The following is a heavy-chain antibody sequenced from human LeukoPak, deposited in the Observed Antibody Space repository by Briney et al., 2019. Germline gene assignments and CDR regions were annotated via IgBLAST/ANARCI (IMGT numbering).Heavy chain of an antibody. CDR2: LSYDESNP. CDR1: GFTFSAYS. V-gene: IGHV3-30*04. Sequence: GRSLRLSCAASGFTFSAYSLHWLRQAPGQGLEWVADLSYDESNPYYAHSLKGRFTISRDTSKNVLYLQMNSLGAEDTAVYYCAREYGIAAVGGLEVWGKRITVTVSS. D-gene: IGHD6-25*01. J-gene: IGHJ6*04. CDR3: AREYGIAAVGGLEV.